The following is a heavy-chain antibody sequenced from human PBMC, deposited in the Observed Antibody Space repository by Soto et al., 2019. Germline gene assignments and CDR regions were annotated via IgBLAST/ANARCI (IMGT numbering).Heavy chain of an antibody. CDR2: IIPAFGPA. V-gene: IGHV1-69*01. CDR1: GGTFSSFD. D-gene: IGHD2-15*01. Sequence: QVQLVQSGAEVKKPGSSVKVACKVSGGTFSSFDISWLRQAPGQRLEWMGGIIPAFGPANYAPKFQGTVSITADDSATTVYMELSSLRSDVTGVYYCARSGPYCNGGSCYFQYWGQGTLVTVSS. CDR3: ARSGPYCNGGSCYFQY. J-gene: IGHJ1*01.